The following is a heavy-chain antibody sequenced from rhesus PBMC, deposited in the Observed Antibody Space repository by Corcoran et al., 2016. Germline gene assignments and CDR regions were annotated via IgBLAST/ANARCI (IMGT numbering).Heavy chain of an antibody. CDR2: IYGSGSST. CDR3: ASALEYCTGSGCYAYFDY. J-gene: IGHJ4*01. V-gene: IGHV4-169*02. D-gene: IGHD2-21*01. Sequence: QLQLQESGPGLVKPSETLSVTCAVSGGSISSSYWSWIRQAPGQGLEWIGYIYGSGSSTNYNPSLKSRVTLSVDTSKNQLSLKLSSVTAADTAVYYCASALEYCTGSGCYAYFDYWGQGVLVTVSS. CDR1: GGSISSSY.